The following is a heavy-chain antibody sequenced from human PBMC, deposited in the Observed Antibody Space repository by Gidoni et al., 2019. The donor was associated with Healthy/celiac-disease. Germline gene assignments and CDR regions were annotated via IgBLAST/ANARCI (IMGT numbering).Heavy chain of an antibody. J-gene: IGHJ4*02. D-gene: IGHD4-4*01. V-gene: IGHV3-15*01. CDR2: IKSKTDGGTT. CDR1: GFTFSNAW. Sequence: EVQLVESGGGLVKPGGSLRLSCAASGFTFSNAWMSWVRQAPGKGLEWVGRIKSKTDGGTTDYAAPVKGRFTISRDDSKNTLYLQMNSLKTEDTAVYYCTTDPAHYSNLFDYWGQGTLVTVSS. CDR3: TTDPAHYSNLFDY.